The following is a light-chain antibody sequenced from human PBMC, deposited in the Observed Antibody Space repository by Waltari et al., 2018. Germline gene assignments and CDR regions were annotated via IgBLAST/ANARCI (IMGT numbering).Light chain of an antibody. CDR2: SND. J-gene: IGLJ2*01. V-gene: IGLV1-44*01. CDR3: ATWDGRVNGVL. Sequence: QSVLTQAPSVSGTPGQRVTISCSGTNYNIGSGPVNWYQQVPGMSPKLLIYSNDPRPSGAPDRFSGSKSGTSASLAIRGLQSEDEADYYCATWDGRVNGVLFGGGTKVTVL. CDR1: NYNIGSGP.